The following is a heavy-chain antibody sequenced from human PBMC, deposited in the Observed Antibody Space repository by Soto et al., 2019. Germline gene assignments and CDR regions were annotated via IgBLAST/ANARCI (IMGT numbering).Heavy chain of an antibody. CDR3: APVVVVAATPYY. J-gene: IGHJ4*02. CDR1: GFTFSSYA. CDR2: ISGSGGST. V-gene: IGHV3-23*01. D-gene: IGHD2-15*01. Sequence: EVQLLESGGGLVQPGGSQRLSCAASGFTFSSYAMSWVRQAPGKGLEWVSAISGSGGSTYYADSVKGRFTISRDNSKNTLYLQMNSLRAEDTAVYYCAPVVVVAATPYYWGQGTLVTVSS.